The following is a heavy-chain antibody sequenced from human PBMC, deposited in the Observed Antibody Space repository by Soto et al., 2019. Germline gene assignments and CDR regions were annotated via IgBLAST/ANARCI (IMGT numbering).Heavy chain of an antibody. CDR3: ARQRFHYDFWSGYSYYYGMDV. V-gene: IGHV4-39*01. D-gene: IGHD3-3*01. CDR1: GGSISSSSYY. CDR2: IYYSGST. Sequence: PSETLSLTCTVSGGSISSSSYYWGWIRQPPGKGLEWIGSIYYSGSTYYNPSLKSRVTISVDTSKNQFSLKLSSVTAADTAVYYCARQRFHYDFWSGYSYYYGMDVWGQGTTVTSP. J-gene: IGHJ6*02.